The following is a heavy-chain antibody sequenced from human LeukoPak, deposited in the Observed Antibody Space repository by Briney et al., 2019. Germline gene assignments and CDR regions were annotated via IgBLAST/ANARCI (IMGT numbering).Heavy chain of an antibody. J-gene: IGHJ4*02. CDR2: IYYDWST. Sequence: SETLSLTCSVSGGSVTSGRFYWTWIRQPPGKGLEWIGYIYYDWSTNYNPSLKSRVTISVDTSKNQFSLKLSSVTAADTAVYYCARHFDYWGQGTLVTVSS. V-gene: IGHV4-61*01. CDR3: ARHFDY. CDR1: GGSVTSGRFY.